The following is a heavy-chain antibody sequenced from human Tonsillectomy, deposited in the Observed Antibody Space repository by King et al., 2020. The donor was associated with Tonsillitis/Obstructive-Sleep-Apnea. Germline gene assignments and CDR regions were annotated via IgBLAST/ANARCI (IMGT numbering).Heavy chain of an antibody. CDR1: GGSISSSNYY. CDR3: ASEYGGAFDY. D-gene: IGHD4-17*01. V-gene: IGHV4-39*01. CDR2: IYYGGST. Sequence: QLQESGPGLVKPSETLSLTCTVSGGSISSSNYYWGWIRQPPGKGLAWIGSIYYGGSTYYNPSLKSRVTISVDTSKNQFSLKLRSVTAADTAVYYCASEYGGAFDYWGQGTLVTVSS. J-gene: IGHJ4*02.